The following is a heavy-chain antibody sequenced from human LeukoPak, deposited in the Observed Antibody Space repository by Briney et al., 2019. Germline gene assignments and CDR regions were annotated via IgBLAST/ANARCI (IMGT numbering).Heavy chain of an antibody. J-gene: IGHJ4*02. CDR3: ARGGQYYHDSSGYPDFDY. CDR2: INSDGGTT. CDR1: GFTFSSYW. Sequence: PGGSLRLSCGVSGFTFSSYWMHWVRQYPGEGLLWVSRINSDGGTTTYADSVKGRFTISRDNAENTLYLQMNSLRAEDTAVYYCARGGQYYHDSSGYPDFDYWGQGTLVTVSS. V-gene: IGHV3-74*03. D-gene: IGHD3-22*01.